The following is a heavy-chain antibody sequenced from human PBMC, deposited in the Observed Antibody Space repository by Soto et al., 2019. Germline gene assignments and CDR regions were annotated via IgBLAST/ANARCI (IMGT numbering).Heavy chain of an antibody. V-gene: IGHV4-59*01. CDR3: ARAEYSGTVVAY. D-gene: IGHD1-26*01. Sequence: PSETLSLTCTVSRDSINEYYWSWIRQPPGKGLEWIGYVYYTATTNYNPSLRSRVTISVDTSKNQFSLRLSSVTAADTAMYYCARAEYSGTVVAYWGQGTLVTVSS. J-gene: IGHJ4*02. CDR2: VYYTATT. CDR1: RDSINEYY.